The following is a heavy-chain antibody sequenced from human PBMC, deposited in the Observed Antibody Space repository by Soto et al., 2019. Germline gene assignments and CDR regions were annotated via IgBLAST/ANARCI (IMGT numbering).Heavy chain of an antibody. CDR1: GGSVSSGSYY. J-gene: IGHJ4*02. Sequence: SETLSLTCTVSGGSVSSGSYYWSWIRQPPGKGLEWIGYIYYSGSTNYNPSLKSRVTISVDTSKNQFSLKLSSVTAADTAVYYCARVYDSSGYGIHYFDYWGQGTLVTVSS. CDR3: ARVYDSSGYGIHYFDY. CDR2: IYYSGST. V-gene: IGHV4-61*01. D-gene: IGHD3-22*01.